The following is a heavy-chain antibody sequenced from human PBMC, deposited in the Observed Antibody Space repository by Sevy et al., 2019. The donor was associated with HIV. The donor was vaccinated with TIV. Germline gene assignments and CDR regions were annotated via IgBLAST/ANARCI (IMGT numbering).Heavy chain of an antibody. CDR2: IYTSGST. D-gene: IGHD2-2*01. CDR1: GGSINSGNYY. Sequence: SETLSLTCTVSGGSINSGNYYWSWIRQPAGKGLEWIGRIYTSGSTNYTPSLKSRVTISVDTSKNQFSLKLSSVTAADTAVYYCARESGDCSSTSCYEGVFDYWGQGTLVTVSS. CDR3: ARESGDCSSTSCYEGVFDY. V-gene: IGHV4-61*02. J-gene: IGHJ4*02.